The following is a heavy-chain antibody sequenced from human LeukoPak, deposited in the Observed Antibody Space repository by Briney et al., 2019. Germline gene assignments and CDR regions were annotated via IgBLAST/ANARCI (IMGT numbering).Heavy chain of an antibody. CDR2: IYASGNT. D-gene: IGHD1-1*01. V-gene: IGHV4-4*07. CDR3: AGTKNRVYNWFDP. Sequence: PSETLSLTCTVSGGSIGSYYWSWIRQPAGKGLERIGRIYASGNTNYNPSLKSRVTMSVDTSKNQFSLKLSSVTAAGTAVYYCAGTKNRVYNWFDPWGQGTLVTVSS. CDR1: GGSIGSYY. J-gene: IGHJ5*02.